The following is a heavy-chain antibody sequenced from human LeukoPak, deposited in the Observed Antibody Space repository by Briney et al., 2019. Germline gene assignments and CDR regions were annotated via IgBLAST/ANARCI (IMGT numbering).Heavy chain of an antibody. CDR2: ISGGGGST. CDR3: ANAGQSPGIAVAGTAGH. J-gene: IGHJ4*02. Sequence: GGSLRLSCAASGFTVSSNYMSWVRQAPGKGLEWVSAISGGGGSTYYADSVKGRFTISRDNSKNTLYLQMNSLRDEDTAVYYCANAGQSPGIAVAGTAGHWGQGTLVTVSS. D-gene: IGHD6-19*01. CDR1: GFTVSSNY. V-gene: IGHV3-23*01.